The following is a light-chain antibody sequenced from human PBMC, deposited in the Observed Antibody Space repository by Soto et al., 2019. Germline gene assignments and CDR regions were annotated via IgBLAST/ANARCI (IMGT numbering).Light chain of an antibody. CDR1: QSVSSY. Sequence: EIVMTQSPATLPLSPGERAHLSCRASQSVSSYLAWYQQKPGQAPRLLIYDTSNRATGIPARFSGSGSGTDFTLTISGLEPADLGVYYCQQRHNWPITFGQGTRLEIK. CDR3: QQRHNWPIT. J-gene: IGKJ5*01. V-gene: IGKV3-11*01. CDR2: DTS.